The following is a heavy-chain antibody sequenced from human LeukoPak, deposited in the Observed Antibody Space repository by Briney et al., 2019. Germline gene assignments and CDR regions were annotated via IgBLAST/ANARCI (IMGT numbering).Heavy chain of an antibody. CDR2: IYPDDSDT. Sequence: GESLKISCKGSGYSFITYWIGWVRQMPGKGLEWMGIIYPDDSDTTYSPSFQGQVSISADKSISTAYLQWSSLKASDTAMYYCARGSFGGNYDYFDYWGQGTLVTVSS. V-gene: IGHV5-51*01. D-gene: IGHD3-10*01. J-gene: IGHJ4*02. CDR1: GYSFITYW. CDR3: ARGSFGGNYDYFDY.